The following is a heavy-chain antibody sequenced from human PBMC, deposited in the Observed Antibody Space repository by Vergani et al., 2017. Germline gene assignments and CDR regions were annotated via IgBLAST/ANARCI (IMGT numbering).Heavy chain of an antibody. CDR3: ARDLGRLVRRWYVT. J-gene: IGHJ5*02. D-gene: IGHD6-19*01. Sequence: QVQLQQSGPGLVKPSQTLSLTCAISGDSVSSNSAAWNWIRQSPSRGLEWLGRTYYRSKWYNDYAVSVKSRITINPDTSKNKFSLQRTSVTPEDTAVYYCARDLGRLVRRWYVTWGQGAVATVYS. CDR1: GDSVSSNSAA. V-gene: IGHV6-1*01. CDR2: TYYRSKWYN.